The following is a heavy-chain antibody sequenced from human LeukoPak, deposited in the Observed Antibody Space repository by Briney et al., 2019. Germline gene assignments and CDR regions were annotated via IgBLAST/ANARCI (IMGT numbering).Heavy chain of an antibody. CDR1: GGSISSYY. CDR3: ARHLEAFDI. D-gene: IGHD3-3*01. CDR2: IYYSGST. J-gene: IGHJ3*02. V-gene: IGHV4-59*08. Sequence: SETLSLTCTVSGGSISSYYWSWIRQPPGKGLEWIGYIYYSGSTNYNPSLESRVTISVDTSKNQFSLKLSSVTAADTAVYYCARHLEAFDIWGQGTMVTVSS.